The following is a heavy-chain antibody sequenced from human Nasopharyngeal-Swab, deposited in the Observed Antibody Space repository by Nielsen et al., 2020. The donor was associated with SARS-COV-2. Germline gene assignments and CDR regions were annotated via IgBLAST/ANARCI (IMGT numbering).Heavy chain of an antibody. CDR2: INPSGGST. V-gene: IGHV1-46*01. Sequence: ASVTVSCNASGYTFTSYYMHWVRHAPAQGLEWMGIINPSGGSTSYAQKFQGRVTMTRDTSTSTVYMELSSLRSEDTAVYYCARSPYDILTGYLGYWGQGTLVTVSS. D-gene: IGHD3-9*01. J-gene: IGHJ4*02. CDR3: ARSPYDILTGYLGY. CDR1: GYTFTSYY.